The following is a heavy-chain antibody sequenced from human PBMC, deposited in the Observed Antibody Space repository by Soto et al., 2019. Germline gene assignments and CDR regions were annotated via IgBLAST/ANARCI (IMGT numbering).Heavy chain of an antibody. D-gene: IGHD2-2*02. CDR1: GFTVSSNY. Sequence: PGGSLRLSCAASGFTVSSNYMSWVRQAPGKGLEWVSVIYSCGSTYYADSVKGRFTISRDNSKNTLYLQMNSLRAEDTAVYYCARDRFRSTSCYTFYYYGMDVWGQGTTVTVS. V-gene: IGHV3-66*03. CDR3: ARDRFRSTSCYTFYYYGMDV. CDR2: IYSCGST. J-gene: IGHJ6*02.